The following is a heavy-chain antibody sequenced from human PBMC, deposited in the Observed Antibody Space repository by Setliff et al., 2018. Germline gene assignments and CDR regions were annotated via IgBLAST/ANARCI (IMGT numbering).Heavy chain of an antibody. CDR2: INHSGST. J-gene: IGHJ4*02. D-gene: IGHD3-22*01. CDR1: GGSFSGYY. CDR3: ARGRYYDSRNFDY. Sequence: LSLTCAVYGGSFSGYYWSWIRQPPGKGLEWIGEINHSGSTNYNPSHKSRVTISVDTSKNQFSLKLSSVTAADTAVYYCARGRYYDSRNFDYWGQGTLVTVSS. V-gene: IGHV4-34*01.